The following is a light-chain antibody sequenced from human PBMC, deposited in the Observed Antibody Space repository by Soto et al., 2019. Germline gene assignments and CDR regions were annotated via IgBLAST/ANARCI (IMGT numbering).Light chain of an antibody. Sequence: QSVLTRPASGSGSPGEWSTISCTGSSSDIGAYDYVSWYQQRPVKAPTLMIFDVTNRPSGVSDRFSGSKSGNKASLTVAGLQTVDESDNYCGSYTSSSTPYVCTTGTNVT. J-gene: IGLJ1*01. V-gene: IGLV2-14*01. CDR2: DVT. CDR1: SSDIGAYDY. CDR3: GSYTSSSTPYV.